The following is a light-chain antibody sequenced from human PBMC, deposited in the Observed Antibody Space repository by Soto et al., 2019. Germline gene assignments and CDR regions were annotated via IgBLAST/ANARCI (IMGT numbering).Light chain of an antibody. CDR1: QGISIW. J-gene: IGKJ1*01. CDR2: KAS. Sequence: DIQLTQSLSIWSPSVGDRFPILCRPGQGISIWLAWFQQMPGKAPNLLIYKASNLQSGVPSRFSGSGSGTDFTLTITSLQPDDFATYYCQQYHSYPWTFGQGTRVDVK. V-gene: IGKV1-5*03. CDR3: QQYHSYPWT.